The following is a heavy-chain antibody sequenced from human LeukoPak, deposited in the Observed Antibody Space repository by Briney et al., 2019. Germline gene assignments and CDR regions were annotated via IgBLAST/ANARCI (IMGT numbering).Heavy chain of an antibody. CDR3: AKDPTAPESYYYGSGSSSGFDY. Sequence: GGSLRLSCAASGFTFSSYSMNWVRQAPGTGLEWVSTISGSGGNTYYADSVKGRFTISRDNSKNTLYLQMNSLRAEDTAVYYCAKDPTAPESYYYGSGSSSGFDYWGQGTLVTVSS. V-gene: IGHV3-23*01. J-gene: IGHJ4*02. D-gene: IGHD3-10*01. CDR1: GFTFSSYS. CDR2: ISGSGGNT.